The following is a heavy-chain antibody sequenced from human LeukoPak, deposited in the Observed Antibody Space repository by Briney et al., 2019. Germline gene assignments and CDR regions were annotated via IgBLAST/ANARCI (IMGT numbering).Heavy chain of an antibody. J-gene: IGHJ4*02. CDR3: ARQYSK. D-gene: IGHD5-12*01. Sequence: PSETLSLTCTVSGVSINTGGDYWGWIRQTPGKGLEWIASISYSGASFYNPSLKSRVTIPRDTSKNQFSLRLTSVSAADTAVYYCARQYSKWGQGTPLTVSS. V-gene: IGHV4-39*01. CDR2: ISYSGAS. CDR1: GVSINTGGDY.